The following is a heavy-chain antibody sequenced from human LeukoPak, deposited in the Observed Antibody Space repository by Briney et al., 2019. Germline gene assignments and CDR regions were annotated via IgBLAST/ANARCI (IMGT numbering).Heavy chain of an antibody. CDR1: GFTYSSYW. CDR2: IKQDGSEK. V-gene: IGHV3-7*01. J-gene: IGHJ4*02. CDR3: ARLYSSSWYNDFDY. Sequence: GGSLRLSCAASGFTYSSYWMSWVRQGPGKGLEWVANIKQDGSEKYYVDSVKGRFTISRDNAKNSLYLQMNSLRAEDTAVYYCARLYSSSWYNDFDYWGQGTLVTVSS. D-gene: IGHD6-13*01.